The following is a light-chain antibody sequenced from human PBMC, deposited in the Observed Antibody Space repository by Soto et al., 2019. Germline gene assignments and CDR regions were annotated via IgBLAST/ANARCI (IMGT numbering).Light chain of an antibody. CDR2: KAS. Sequence: DIQMTQSPSTLSASVGDRVTITCRASQSISSWLAWYQQKPRKAPNLLIYKASSLESGVPSRFSGSGSGTEFTLTISSLQPDDFGTYYCQQYNSYLYTFGQGTKLEIK. CDR3: QQYNSYLYT. CDR1: QSISSW. J-gene: IGKJ2*01. V-gene: IGKV1-5*03.